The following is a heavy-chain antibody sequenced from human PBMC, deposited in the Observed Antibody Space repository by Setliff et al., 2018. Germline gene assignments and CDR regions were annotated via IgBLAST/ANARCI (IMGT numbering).Heavy chain of an antibody. D-gene: IGHD3-22*01. CDR1: RGTLSSYG. J-gene: IGHJ3*02. CDR2: ISPYNGDT. V-gene: IGHV1-18*01. CDR3: ARDRISRYYDSGAHAFDI. Sequence: ASVKVSCKASRGTLSSYGITWVRQAPGQGLEWMGWISPYNGDTRFAQKFQGRVTVTTDTSTSTAYMELRSLRSDDTAVYYCARDRISRYYDSGAHAFDIWGQGTMVTVSS.